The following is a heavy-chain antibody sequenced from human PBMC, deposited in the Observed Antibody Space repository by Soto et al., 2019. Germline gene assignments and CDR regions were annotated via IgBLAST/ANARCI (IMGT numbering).Heavy chain of an antibody. CDR1: GFSFSDYS. Sequence: GGSLRLSCAASGFSFSDYSMNWVRQAPGKGLEWVAFIDLSGTTAYYRDSVKGRFTIFKDKSTNTVHLQMKGLTVEHAAVYYCTKDRVPDGIYSFDYWGQGALVTVSS. V-gene: IGHV3-23*03. CDR2: IDLSGTTA. J-gene: IGHJ4*02. CDR3: TKDRVPDGIYSFDY. D-gene: IGHD2-15*01.